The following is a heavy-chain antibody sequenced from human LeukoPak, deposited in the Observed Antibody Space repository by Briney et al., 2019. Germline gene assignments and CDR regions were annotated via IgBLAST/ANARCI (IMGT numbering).Heavy chain of an antibody. CDR1: GGSISSHY. D-gene: IGHD6-19*01. J-gene: IGHJ4*02. V-gene: IGHV4-59*11. CDR2: IYYSGST. Sequence: PSETLSLTCTVSGGSISSHYWSWIRQPPGKGLEWIGYIYYSGSTNYNPSLKSRVTISVDTSKNQFSLKLSSVTAADTAVYYCARDSGWYHYFGYWGQGTLVTVSS. CDR3: ARDSGWYHYFGY.